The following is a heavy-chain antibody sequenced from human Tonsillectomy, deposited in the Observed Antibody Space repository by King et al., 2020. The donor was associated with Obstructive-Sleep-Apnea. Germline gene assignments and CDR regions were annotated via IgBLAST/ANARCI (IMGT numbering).Heavy chain of an antibody. V-gene: IGHV1-24*01. J-gene: IGHJ1*01. CDR2: FDPEDDET. CDR3: ATGGRRATGTVPSSEYSHH. D-gene: IGHD6-13*01. Sequence: QLVQSGAEVKKPGASVKVSCKVSGYTLTELSMHWVRQAPGKGLEWMGGFDPEDDETIYAQKFQGRVTMNETTSTDTAYMELSSLRSEDTAAYYCATGGRRATGTVPSSEYSHHWGQCTLVTVSS. CDR1: GYTLTELS.